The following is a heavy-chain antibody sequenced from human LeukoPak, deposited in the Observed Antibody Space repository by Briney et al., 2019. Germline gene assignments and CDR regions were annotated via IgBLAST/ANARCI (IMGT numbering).Heavy chain of an antibody. CDR1: GGTFSSYA. J-gene: IGHJ3*02. Sequence: ASVKVSCKASGGTFSSYAISWVRQAPGQGLEWMGGIIPIFGTANYAQKFQGRVTITADKSTSTAYMELSSLRSEDTAVYYCARDLAGGATADGAFDIWGQGTMVTVSS. D-gene: IGHD1-26*01. V-gene: IGHV1-69*06. CDR3: ARDLAGGATADGAFDI. CDR2: IIPIFGTA.